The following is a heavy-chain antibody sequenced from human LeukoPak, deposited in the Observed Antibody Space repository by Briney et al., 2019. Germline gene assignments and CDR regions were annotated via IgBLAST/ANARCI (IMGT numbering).Heavy chain of an antibody. V-gene: IGHV3-66*01. J-gene: IGHJ2*01. Sequence: GGSLRLSCAASGFTVSSNYMSWVRQAPGKGLEWVSVIYSGGSTYYADSVKGRFTISRDNSKNTLYLQMNSLRAEDTAVYYCARAGGGGISWYFDLWGRGTLVTVSS. CDR2: IYSGGST. CDR1: GFTVSSNY. CDR3: ARAGGGGISWYFDL. D-gene: IGHD2-21*01.